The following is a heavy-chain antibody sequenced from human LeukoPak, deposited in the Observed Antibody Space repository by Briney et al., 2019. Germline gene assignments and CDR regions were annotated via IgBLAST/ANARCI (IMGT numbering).Heavy chain of an antibody. D-gene: IGHD3-22*01. CDR2: ISGSGGST. CDR1: GFTFSSYA. J-gene: IGHJ4*02. Sequence: PGGSLRLSCAASGFTFSSYAMSWVRQAPGKGLEWVSAISGSGGSTYYADSVKGRFTISRDNSKNTLYLQMNSLRAEDTAVYYCAKGGPYYYDSSGYYYGVWGQGTLVTVSS. V-gene: IGHV3-23*01. CDR3: AKGGPYYYDSSGYYYGV.